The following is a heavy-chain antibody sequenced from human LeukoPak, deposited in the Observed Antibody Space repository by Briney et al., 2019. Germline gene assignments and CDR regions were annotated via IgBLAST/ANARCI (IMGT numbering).Heavy chain of an antibody. CDR1: GYTFTAYS. D-gene: IGHD3-10*01. CDR2: INPNSGNT. CDR3: AVTYYYGSGSYYTPYGMDV. V-gene: IGHV1-8*02. J-gene: IGHJ6*02. Sequence: ASVKVSCKASGYTFTAYSIHWVRQAPGQGLEWMGWINPNSGNTGYAQKFQGRVTMTRNTSISTAYMELSSLRSEDTAVYYCAVTYYYGSGSYYTPYGMDVWGQGTTVTVSS.